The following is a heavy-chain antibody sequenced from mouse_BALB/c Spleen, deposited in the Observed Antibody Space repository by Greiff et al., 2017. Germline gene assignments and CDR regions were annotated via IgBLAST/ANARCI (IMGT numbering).Heavy chain of an antibody. D-gene: IGHD1-1*02. J-gene: IGHJ2*01. Sequence: EVKLMESGPGLVKPSQSLSLTCTVTGYSITSDYAWNWIRQFPGNKLEWMGYISYSGSTSYNPSLKSRISITRDTSKNQFFLQLNSVTTEDTATYYCATYYAYFDYWGQGTTLTVSS. V-gene: IGHV3-2*02. CDR3: ATYYAYFDY. CDR1: GYSITSDYA. CDR2: ISYSGST.